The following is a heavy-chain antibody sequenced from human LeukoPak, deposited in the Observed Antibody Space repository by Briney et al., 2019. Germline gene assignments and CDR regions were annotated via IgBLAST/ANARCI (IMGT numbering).Heavy chain of an antibody. CDR3: ATAPPPMVRGVIINRNWFDP. V-gene: IGHV1-24*01. Sequence: ASVKVSCKVSGYTLTELSMHWVRQAPGKGLEWMGGFDPEDGETIYAQKFQGRVTMTEDTSTDTAYMELSSLGSEDTAVYYCATAPPPMVRGVIINRNWFDPWGQGTLVTVSS. CDR1: GYTLTELS. CDR2: FDPEDGET. J-gene: IGHJ5*02. D-gene: IGHD3-10*01.